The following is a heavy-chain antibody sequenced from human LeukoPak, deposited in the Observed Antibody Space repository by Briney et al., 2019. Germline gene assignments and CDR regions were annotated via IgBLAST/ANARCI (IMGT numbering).Heavy chain of an antibody. CDR1: KFTFSSYD. V-gene: IGHV3-30*03. J-gene: IGHJ4*02. CDR2: ILHDGSKK. CDR3: ARHPSYTSGWPLDY. D-gene: IGHD6-19*01. Sequence: GGSLRLSCAASKFTFSSYDMHWVRQAPGKGLEWVAVILHDGSKKNYADSVQGRFTISRDNSKNTLYLQMNSLRAEDTAIYYCARHPSYTSGWPLDYWGQGTLVTVSS.